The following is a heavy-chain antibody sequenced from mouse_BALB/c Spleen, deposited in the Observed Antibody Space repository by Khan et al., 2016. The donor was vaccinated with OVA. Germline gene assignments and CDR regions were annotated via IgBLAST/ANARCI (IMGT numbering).Heavy chain of an antibody. Sequence: QVQLQQSGAELVKPGASVKLSCKTSGYTFSNYYIYWVKQRPGQGLEWIGGINPSNGGANFNEKFKTKATLTVDKSSSTVYMQLTSLTSEDSAVYCCTRSGYANPFAYWGQGTLVTVSA. CDR1: GYTFSNYY. D-gene: IGHD2-10*02. CDR3: TRSGYANPFAY. V-gene: IGHV1S81*02. J-gene: IGHJ3*01. CDR2: INPSNGGA.